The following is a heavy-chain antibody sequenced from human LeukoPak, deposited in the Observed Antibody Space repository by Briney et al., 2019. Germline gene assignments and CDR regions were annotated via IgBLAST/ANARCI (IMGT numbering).Heavy chain of an antibody. Sequence: PGGSLRLSCAASGFTFSSYGMHWVRQAPGKGLDWVAFIHHDGINKYYADSVRGRFTISRDTSKNTLYLQLNSLRAEDTAVYYCAKVMDRDIVATIRLGSQYYFDYWGQGTLVTVSS. V-gene: IGHV3-30*02. D-gene: IGHD5-12*01. CDR2: IHHDGINK. CDR3: AKVMDRDIVATIRLGSQYYFDY. J-gene: IGHJ4*02. CDR1: GFTFSSYG.